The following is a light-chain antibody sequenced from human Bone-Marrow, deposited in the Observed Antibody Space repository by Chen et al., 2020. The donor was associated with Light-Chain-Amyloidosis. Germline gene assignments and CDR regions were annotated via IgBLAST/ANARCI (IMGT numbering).Light chain of an antibody. J-gene: IGKJ2*01. CDR1: QSISTY. Sequence: DIQMTQSPSSLSASVGDRVTITCRASQSISTYLNWYQQKPGKAPKLLIYAASSLKSGVSSRFSGSGSGTESTLTISSLQPEDFATYYCQQSCSTPFTFGQGTNLEIK. CDR2: AAS. V-gene: IGKV1-39*01. CDR3: QQSCSTPFT.